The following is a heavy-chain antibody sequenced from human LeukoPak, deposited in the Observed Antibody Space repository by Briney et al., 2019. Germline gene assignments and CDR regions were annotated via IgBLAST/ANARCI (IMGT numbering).Heavy chain of an antibody. D-gene: IGHD3-3*01. CDR3: ARVELRFLEWLLYEEYYFDY. CDR1: GGSIRSSSYY. Sequence: SGTLSRTCTVSGGSIRSSSYYWGWIRKTPGKGLEWIGSIYYSGSTYYNPSLKSRVTISVDTSKNQFSLKLSSVTAADTAVYYCARVELRFLEWLLYEEYYFDYWGQGTLVTVSS. CDR2: IYYSGST. V-gene: IGHV4-39*07. J-gene: IGHJ4*02.